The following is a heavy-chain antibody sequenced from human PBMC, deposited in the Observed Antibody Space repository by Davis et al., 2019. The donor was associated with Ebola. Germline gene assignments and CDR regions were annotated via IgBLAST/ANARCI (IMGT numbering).Heavy chain of an antibody. V-gene: IGHV3-74*01. J-gene: IGHJ6*02. Sequence: HTGGSLRLSCAASGFTFSSYSMNWVRQAPGKGLVWVSRINSDGISTSYADSVKGRFTISRDNAKNTLYLQMNSLRAEDTAVYYCVRGGRVLYYGMDVWGQGTTVTVSS. D-gene: IGHD2-15*01. CDR3: VRGGRVLYYGMDV. CDR1: GFTFSSYS. CDR2: INSDGIST.